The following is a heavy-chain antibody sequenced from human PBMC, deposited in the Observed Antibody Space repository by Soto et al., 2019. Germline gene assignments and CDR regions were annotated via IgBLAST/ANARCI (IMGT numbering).Heavy chain of an antibody. CDR1: GDSICNSRVY. CDR3: ARDFFDSSDYTTNWFDP. V-gene: IGHV4-39*01. CDR2: IYHTGNA. D-gene: IGHD3-22*01. Sequence: SETLPLTCSVSGDSICNSRVYWAWIRQPPWEGLEWIGSIYHTGNAYYNPSLKSRVTISVDTSKNQFSLKLTSVTAADAALYYCARDFFDSSDYTTNWFDPWGQGTLVTVSS. J-gene: IGHJ5*02.